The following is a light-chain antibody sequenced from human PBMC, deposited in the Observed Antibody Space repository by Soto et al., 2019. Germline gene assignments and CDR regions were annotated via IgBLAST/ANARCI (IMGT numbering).Light chain of an antibody. CDR2: AAS. Sequence: MTQSPSSLSASLGDRVTITCRASQGIGNYLAWYQLQPGKVPKLLIYAASTLQSGVPSRFSGSGSGTDFTLTISSLQPEDVATYFCQKYNSAPRTFGQGTKVEI. CDR1: QGIGNY. J-gene: IGKJ1*01. V-gene: IGKV1-27*01. CDR3: QKYNSAPRT.